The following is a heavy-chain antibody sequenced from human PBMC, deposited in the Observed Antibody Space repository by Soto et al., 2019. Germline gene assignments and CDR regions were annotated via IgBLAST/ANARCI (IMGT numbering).Heavy chain of an antibody. J-gene: IGHJ4*02. D-gene: IGHD5-18*01. V-gene: IGHV3-23*01. Sequence: GGSLRLSCAASGFTFSSYAMSWVRQAPGKGLEWVSAISGSGGSTYYADSVKGRFTISRDNSKNTLYLQMNSLRAEDSAVYYCAKVGYSYGYYFDYWGQGTLVTVSS. CDR2: ISGSGGST. CDR1: GFTFSSYA. CDR3: AKVGYSYGYYFDY.